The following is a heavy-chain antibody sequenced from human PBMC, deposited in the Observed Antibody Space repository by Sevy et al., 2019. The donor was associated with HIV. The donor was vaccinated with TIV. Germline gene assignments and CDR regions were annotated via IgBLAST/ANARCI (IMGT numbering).Heavy chain of an antibody. V-gene: IGHV3-7*01. CDR1: GFTFSSYW. CDR2: IKQDGSEK. Sequence: GGSLRLSCAASGFTFSSYWMSWVRQAPGKGLEWVANIKQDGSEKYYVDSVKGRFIISRDNAKNSLYLQMNSLRAEDTAVYYCAREGRGPGIVGFDYWGQGTLVTVSS. D-gene: IGHD1-26*01. CDR3: AREGRGPGIVGFDY. J-gene: IGHJ4*02.